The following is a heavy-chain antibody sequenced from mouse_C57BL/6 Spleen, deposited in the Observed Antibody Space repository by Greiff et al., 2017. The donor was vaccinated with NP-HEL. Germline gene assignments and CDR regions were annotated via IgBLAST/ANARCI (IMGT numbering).Heavy chain of an antibody. V-gene: IGHV1-26*01. CDR1: GYTFTDYY. CDR3: ARIGDYGHAMDY. D-gene: IGHD2-4*01. J-gene: IGHJ4*01. Sequence: EVQLQQSGPELVKPGASVKISCKASGYTFTDYYMNWVKQSHGKSLEWIGDINPNNGGTSYNQKFKGKATLTVDESSSTAYMELRSLTSEDSAVYYCARIGDYGHAMDYWGQGTSVTVSS. CDR2: INPNNGGT.